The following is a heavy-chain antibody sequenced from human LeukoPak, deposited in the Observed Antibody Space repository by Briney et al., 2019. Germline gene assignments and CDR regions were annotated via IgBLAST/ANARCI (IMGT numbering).Heavy chain of an antibody. Sequence: GASVKVSCKASGYTFTGYYMHWVRLAPGQGLEWMGRINPNSGGTNYAQKFQGRVTMTRDTSISTAYMELSRLRSDDTAVYYCASMTSSGWSSNWFDPWGQGTLVTVSS. CDR2: INPNSGGT. J-gene: IGHJ5*02. D-gene: IGHD6-19*01. CDR3: ASMTSSGWSSNWFDP. V-gene: IGHV1-2*06. CDR1: GYTFTGYY.